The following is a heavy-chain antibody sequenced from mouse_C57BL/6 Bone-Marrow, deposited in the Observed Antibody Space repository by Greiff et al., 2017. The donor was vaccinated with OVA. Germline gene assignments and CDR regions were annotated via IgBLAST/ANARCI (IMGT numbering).Heavy chain of an antibody. D-gene: IGHD2-1*01. J-gene: IGHJ4*01. V-gene: IGHV7-1*01. CDR2: SRNKANDYTT. Sequence: DVMLVESGGGLVQSGRSLRLSCATSGFTFSDFYMEWVRQAPGKGLEWIAASRNKANDYTTEYSASVKGRFIVSRYTSQSILYLQMNALRAENTAIYYCARDAFDYDNYFAVDDWGQGTSVTVSS. CDR1: GFTFSDFY. CDR3: ARDAFDYDNYFAVDD.